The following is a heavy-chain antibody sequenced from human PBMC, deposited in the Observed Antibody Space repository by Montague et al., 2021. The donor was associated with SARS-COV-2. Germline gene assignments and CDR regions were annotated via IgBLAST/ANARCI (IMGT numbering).Heavy chain of an antibody. Sequence: SETLSLTCSVSGYSVTSAYYWGWIRQPPGKGLEWIGTIYHNGATYYNPSLKSRVSISVDTSKNQFSLKLTSMTAADTAMYYCARIIPRDVRGGPTGPNVFDLWGQGTLVTVSS. CDR3: ARIIPRDVRGGPTGPNVFDL. D-gene: IGHD3-10*02. CDR2: IYHNGAT. V-gene: IGHV4-38-2*01. J-gene: IGHJ4*02. CDR1: GYSVTSAYY.